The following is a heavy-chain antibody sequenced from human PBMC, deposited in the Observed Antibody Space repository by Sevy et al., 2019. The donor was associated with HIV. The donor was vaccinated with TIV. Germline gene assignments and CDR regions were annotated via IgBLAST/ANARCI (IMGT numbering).Heavy chain of an antibody. V-gene: IGHV5-10-1*01. Sequence: GESLKISCQGSGYDFSSYWINWVRQMPGKGLEWMGRIDPSDSYTDYSPSFQGHVTISADKSTAYLQWSSLKASDTATYYCARYQYFDLWGRGTLVTVSS. D-gene: IGHD2-2*01. J-gene: IGHJ2*01. CDR1: GYDFSSYW. CDR2: IDPSDSYT. CDR3: ARYQYFDL.